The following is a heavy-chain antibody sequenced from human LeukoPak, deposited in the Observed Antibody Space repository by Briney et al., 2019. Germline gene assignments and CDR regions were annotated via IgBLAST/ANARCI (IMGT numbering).Heavy chain of an antibody. CDR3: ARLSYYDSSGPPRFDY. CDR2: IYPGDSDT. Sequence: GESLKISCKGSGYSFTSYWIGWVRQMPGKGLEWMGIIYPGDSDTRYSPSFQGQVTISADKSISTAYLQWSSLNTSDTAMYYCARLSYYDSSGPPRFDYWGQGTPVTVSS. D-gene: IGHD3-22*01. V-gene: IGHV5-51*01. CDR1: GYSFTSYW. J-gene: IGHJ4*02.